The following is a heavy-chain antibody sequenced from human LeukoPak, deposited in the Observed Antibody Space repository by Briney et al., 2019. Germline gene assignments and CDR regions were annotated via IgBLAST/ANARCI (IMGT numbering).Heavy chain of an antibody. J-gene: IGHJ4*02. Sequence: PSETLSLTCTVSGGSISSYYWSWIRQPAGKGLEWIGRIYTSGSTNYNPSLKSRVTMSVDTSKNQFSLKLSSVTAADTAVYYCARVSYDSSGYYLAHWGQGTLVTVSS. CDR2: IYTSGST. CDR3: ARVSYDSSGYYLAH. CDR1: GGSISSYY. V-gene: IGHV4-4*07. D-gene: IGHD3-22*01.